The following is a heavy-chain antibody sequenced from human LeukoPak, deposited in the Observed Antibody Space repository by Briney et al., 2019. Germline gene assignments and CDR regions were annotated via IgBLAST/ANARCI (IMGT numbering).Heavy chain of an antibody. Sequence: ASRKFSFKAAGRTVSSYASSWVRQAPEQGLEWMGGIIPIFGTANYAQKFQGRVTITTDESTSTAYMELSSLRSEDTAVYYCAREVPAGNWFDPWGQGTLVTVSS. CDR2: IIPIFGTA. D-gene: IGHD2-2*01. J-gene: IGHJ5*02. CDR1: GRTVSSYA. CDR3: AREVPAGNWFDP. V-gene: IGHV1-69*05.